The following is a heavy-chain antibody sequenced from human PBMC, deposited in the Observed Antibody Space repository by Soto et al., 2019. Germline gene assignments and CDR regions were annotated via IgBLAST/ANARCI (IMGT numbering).Heavy chain of an antibody. D-gene: IGHD6-19*01. V-gene: IGHV4-39*01. J-gene: IGHJ4*02. CDR2: IYYSGST. CDR1: GGSVSSGTYY. CDR3: ARIPNSSGWSYFDY. Sequence: SETLSLTCTVSGGSVSSGTYYWNWIRQPPGKGLEWIGSIYYSGSTYYNPSLKSRVTISVDTSKNQFSLKLSSVTAADTAVYYCARIPNSSGWSYFDYWGQGTLVTVSS.